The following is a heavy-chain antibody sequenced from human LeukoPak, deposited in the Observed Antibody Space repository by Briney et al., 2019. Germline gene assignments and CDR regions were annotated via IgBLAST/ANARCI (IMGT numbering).Heavy chain of an antibody. V-gene: IGHV1-69*05. CDR1: VGTFSSYA. J-gene: IGHJ6*03. Sequence: SSVKVSCKASVGTFSSYAISWVRPAPGQGLEWMGGIIPIFGTANYAQKFQGRVTITTDESTSTAYMELSSLRSEDTAVYYCARGLVPGNYYYYYMDVWGKGTTVTVSS. D-gene: IGHD3-16*02. CDR2: IIPIFGTA. CDR3: ARGLVPGNYYYYYMDV.